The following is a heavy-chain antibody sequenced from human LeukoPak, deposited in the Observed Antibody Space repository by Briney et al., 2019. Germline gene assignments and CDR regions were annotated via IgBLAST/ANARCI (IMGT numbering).Heavy chain of an antibody. CDR1: GFTFNSYA. V-gene: IGHV3-23*01. J-gene: IGHJ6*03. CDR3: AKDDYDILTGYYSYSYYYMDV. CDR2: ISGGGGRT. D-gene: IGHD3-9*01. Sequence: PGGSLRLSCAASGFTFNSYAMSWVRQAPGKGLEWVSAISGGGGRTYYADSVKGRLTISRDNSRNTLYLQMNSLRAEDTAVYYCAKDDYDILTGYYSYSYYYMDVWGKGTTVTVSS.